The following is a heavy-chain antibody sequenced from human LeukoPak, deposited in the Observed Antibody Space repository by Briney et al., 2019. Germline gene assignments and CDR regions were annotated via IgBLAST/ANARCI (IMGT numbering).Heavy chain of an antibody. CDR2: IFNGGST. CDR3: ATSIVGLTYDEHFQH. CDR1: GFAVSSNH. Sequence: GSLRLSCAASGFAVSSNHMNWVRQAPGKGLEWVSVIFNGGSTYYADSVKGRFTISRDNSKNTPYLQMNSLRAEDTAVYYCATSIVGLTYDEHFQHWGQGTLVTVSS. J-gene: IGHJ1*01. V-gene: IGHV3-53*01. D-gene: IGHD1-26*01.